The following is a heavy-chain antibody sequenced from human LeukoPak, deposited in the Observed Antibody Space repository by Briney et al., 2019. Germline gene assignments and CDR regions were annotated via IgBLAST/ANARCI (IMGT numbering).Heavy chain of an antibody. V-gene: IGHV4-59*01. Sequence: PSETLSLTCTVSGGSISSYYWSWIRQPPGRGLEWIGYIYYSGSTNYNPSLKSRVTISVDTSKNQFSLKLSSVTAADTAVYYCARVPRSRGMDVWGQGTTVTVSS. J-gene: IGHJ6*02. CDR1: GGSISSYY. CDR3: ARVPRSRGMDV. CDR2: IYYSGST.